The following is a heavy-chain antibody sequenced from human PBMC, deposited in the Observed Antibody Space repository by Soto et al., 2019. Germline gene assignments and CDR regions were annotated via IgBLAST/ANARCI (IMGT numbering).Heavy chain of an antibody. CDR1: GDSINSRSYY. V-gene: IGHV4-39*01. CDR3: VTRGAGASDFDF. J-gene: IGHJ4*02. CDR2: IYYSGTT. D-gene: IGHD1-26*01. Sequence: PSETLSLTCIVSGDSINSRSYYWGWIRQPPGKGLEWIGSIYYSGTTYYNSSLKGRITISVDTSRNQFSLRLSSVTAADTAVYYCVTRGAGASDFDFWGQGILVTVSS.